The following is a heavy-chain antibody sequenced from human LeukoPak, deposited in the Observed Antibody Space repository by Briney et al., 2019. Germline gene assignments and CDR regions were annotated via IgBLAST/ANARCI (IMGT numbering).Heavy chain of an antibody. CDR3: AKPFYDSSGYSL. V-gene: IGHV3-23*01. J-gene: IGHJ4*02. Sequence: GGSLRLSCAASGFTFSSYAMGWVRQAPGKGLEWVSAISGSGGSTYYADSVKGRFTISRDNSKNTLYLQMNSLRAEDTAVYYCAKPFYDSSGYSLWGQGTLVTVSS. D-gene: IGHD3-22*01. CDR2: ISGSGGST. CDR1: GFTFSSYA.